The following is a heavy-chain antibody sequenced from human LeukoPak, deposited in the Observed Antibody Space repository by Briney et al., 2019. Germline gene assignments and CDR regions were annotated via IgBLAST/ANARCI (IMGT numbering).Heavy chain of an antibody. J-gene: IGHJ4*02. CDR3: ARHGRIAYCGGDCYFPPRD. CDR2: IYPGDSDT. V-gene: IGHV5-51*01. D-gene: IGHD2-21*02. Sequence: GESLKISCKGSGYSFTSYWIGWVRQMPGKGLEWMGIIYPGDSDTSYSPSFQGQVTISADKSISTAYLQWSSLKASDTAMYYCARHGRIAYCGGDCYFPPRDWGQGTLVTVSS. CDR1: GYSFTSYW.